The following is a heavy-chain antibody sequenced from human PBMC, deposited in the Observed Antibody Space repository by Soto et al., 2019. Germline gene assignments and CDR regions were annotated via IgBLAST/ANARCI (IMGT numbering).Heavy chain of an antibody. Sequence: QVQLVQSGAEVKKPGASVKVSCKASGYTFTSYGISWVRQAPGQGLEWMGWFSAYNGNTNYAQKLQGRVTMTTDTSTSTAYMELRSLRSDDTAVYYCARDNRELPPSYYFDYWGQGTLVTVSS. V-gene: IGHV1-18*01. D-gene: IGHD1-26*01. CDR2: FSAYNGNT. CDR1: GYTFTSYG. J-gene: IGHJ4*02. CDR3: ARDNRELPPSYYFDY.